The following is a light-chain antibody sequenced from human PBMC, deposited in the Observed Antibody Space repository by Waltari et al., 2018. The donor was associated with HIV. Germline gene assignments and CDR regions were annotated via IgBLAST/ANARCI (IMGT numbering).Light chain of an antibody. J-gene: IGLJ2*01. Sequence: QSALTQPASVSGSPGQSITISCTGTSSDVGGYNYVSWYQLHPGKAPELMIDEVSNRPSGVSNRFSGSKSGNTASLTISGLQAEDEADYYCSSYTISSTLVFGGGTKLTVL. V-gene: IGLV2-14*01. CDR3: SSYTISSTLV. CDR2: EVS. CDR1: SSDVGGYNY.